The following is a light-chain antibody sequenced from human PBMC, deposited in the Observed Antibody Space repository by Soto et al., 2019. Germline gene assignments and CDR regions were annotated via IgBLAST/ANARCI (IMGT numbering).Light chain of an antibody. V-gene: IGKV3-20*01. CDR1: QRVTNSY. CDR3: QQYGSSPLT. J-gene: IGKJ1*01. CDR2: GAS. Sequence: EIVLTQSPGTLSLSPGERATLSCRASQRVTNSYLAWYQQTPGQAPRLLIYGASSRATGIPDRFSGSGSVTDFTLTIRRLEPEDFAVNYCQQYGSSPLTFGQGTTLEIK.